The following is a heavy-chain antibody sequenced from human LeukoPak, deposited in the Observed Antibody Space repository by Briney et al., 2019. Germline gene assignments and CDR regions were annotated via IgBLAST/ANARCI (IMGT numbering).Heavy chain of an antibody. CDR1: GYSFTSYW. Sequence: GESLKISCKGSGYSFTSYWIGWVRQLPGKGLEWMGIIYPGDSDTRYSPSFQGQVPISADKSITTASLQWSSLKASDTAMYYCARRLAAANSDGFDIWGQGTVVTISS. V-gene: IGHV5-51*01. CDR2: IYPGDSDT. D-gene: IGHD6-13*01. J-gene: IGHJ3*02. CDR3: ARRLAAANSDGFDI.